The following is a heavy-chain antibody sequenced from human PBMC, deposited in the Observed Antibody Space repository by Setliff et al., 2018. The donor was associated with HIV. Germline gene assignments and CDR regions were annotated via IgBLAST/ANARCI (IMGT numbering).Heavy chain of an antibody. CDR2: FDREDGET. V-gene: IGHV1-24*01. J-gene: IGHJ4*02. D-gene: IGHD6-19*01. CDR1: KVPGYTLTDLS. Sequence: GASVKVSCKVSKVPGYTLTDLSVHWVRQGPGKGLEWMVYFDREDGETVYAQKFQGRVTMTEDTSADTAYMELTSLRSEDTAVYYCATDGAGGWLRPLPDFWGQGTLVTVSS. CDR3: ATDGAGGWLRPLPDF.